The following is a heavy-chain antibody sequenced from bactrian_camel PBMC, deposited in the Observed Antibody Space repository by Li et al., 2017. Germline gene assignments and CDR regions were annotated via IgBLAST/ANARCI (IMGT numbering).Heavy chain of an antibody. CDR3: AAEYGGSWFGVGPYY. CDR2: IYTGGGST. Sequence: VQLVESGGGSVQHGGSLRLSCAVSGSTGGICNMGWYRQAPGKEREGVAAIYTGGGSTVYADSVKGRFTISQDFAKNTVYLQMNNVRPEDSAEYYCAAEYGGSWFGVGPYYWGQGTQVTVS. D-gene: IGHD6*01. CDR1: GSTGGICN. V-gene: IGHV3S40*01. J-gene: IGHJ4*01.